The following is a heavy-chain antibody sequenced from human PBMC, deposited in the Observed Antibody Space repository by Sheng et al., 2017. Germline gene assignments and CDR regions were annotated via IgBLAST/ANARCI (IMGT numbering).Heavy chain of an antibody. CDR3: ARDLFLYGSGSYYQLDDY. CDR1: GGSISSSSYY. D-gene: IGHD3-10*01. Sequence: QLQLQESGPGLVKPSETLSLTCTVSGGSISSSSYYWGWIRQPPGKGLEWIGSIYYSGSTYYNPSLKSRVTISVDTSKNQFSLKLSSVTAADTAVYYCARDLFLYGSGSYYQLDDYWGQGTLVTVSS. J-gene: IGHJ4*02. V-gene: IGHV4-39*07. CDR2: IYYSGST.